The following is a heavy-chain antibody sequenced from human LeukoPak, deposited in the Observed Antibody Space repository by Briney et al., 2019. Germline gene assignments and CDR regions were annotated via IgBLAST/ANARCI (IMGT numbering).Heavy chain of an antibody. CDR3: AREYDDDAFDT. CDR2: ISSSSSII. CDR1: GFTFSSYS. J-gene: IGHJ3*02. V-gene: IGHV3-48*01. Sequence: PGGSLRLSCAASGFTFSSYSMNWVRQAPGKGLEWVSYISSSSSIIYYADSVKGRFTISRDNAKNSLYLQMNSLRAEDTAVYYCAREYDDDAFDTWGQGTMVTVSS. D-gene: IGHD2-8*01.